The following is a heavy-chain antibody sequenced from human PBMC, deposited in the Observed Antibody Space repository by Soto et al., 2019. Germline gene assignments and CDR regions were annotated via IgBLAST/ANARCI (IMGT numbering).Heavy chain of an antibody. CDR3: AREFAAGSTV. Sequence: GGSLRLSCAASGFTFSNYWMHWVRQVPGKGLVWVSRIRADGSTTQYADSVKGRFTISRDNAKNTLYLQMNSLTAEDTAVYYCAREFAAGSTVWGQGTLVTVSS. V-gene: IGHV3-74*01. CDR2: IRADGSTT. CDR1: GFTFSNYW. J-gene: IGHJ4*02. D-gene: IGHD6-13*01.